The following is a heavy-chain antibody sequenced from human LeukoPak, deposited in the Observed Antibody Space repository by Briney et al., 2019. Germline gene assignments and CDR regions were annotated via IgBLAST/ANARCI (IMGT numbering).Heavy chain of an antibody. CDR2: INHSGST. J-gene: IGHJ6*04. D-gene: IGHD1-26*01. CDR3: ARDRATNLDV. Sequence: PSVTLSLTCAVYGGSFGAYYWTWIRQPPGKGLEWIGEINHSGSTNYSPSLKSRVTISVDTSKSQFSLKLSSVTAADTAVYFCARDRATNLDVWGEGTTVTVSS. CDR1: GGSFGAYY. V-gene: IGHV4-34*01.